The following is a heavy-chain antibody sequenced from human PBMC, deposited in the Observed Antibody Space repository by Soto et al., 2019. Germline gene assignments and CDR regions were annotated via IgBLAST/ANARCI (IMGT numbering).Heavy chain of an antibody. D-gene: IGHD2-15*01. CDR2: IKTNTEGGTT. V-gene: IGHV3-15*07. Sequence: EVQLVESGGGFIYPGGSLRLSCAASGLTISNAWMNWVRQAPGKGLEWVGRIKTNTEGGTTDYAAVVKGRFTVSRDDSKNTVYLQRNSLKTEYTAVYYCTTGAVEGVWGQGTTVTVSS. CDR1: GLTISNAW. J-gene: IGHJ6*02. CDR3: TTGAVEGV.